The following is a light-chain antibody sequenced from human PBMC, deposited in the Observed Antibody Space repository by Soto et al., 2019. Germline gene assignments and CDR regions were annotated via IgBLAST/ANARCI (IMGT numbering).Light chain of an antibody. V-gene: IGLV2-14*01. CDR3: SSYTSSSTRV. Sequence: QSVLTQPASVSGSPGQSITISCTGTSSDVGGYNYVSWYQQHPGKAPKLMIYEVSNRPSGVSNRFSGSKSGNTASLAISGLQAEDEADYYCSSYTSSSTRVFGTGTQVTV. J-gene: IGLJ1*01. CDR1: SSDVGGYNY. CDR2: EVS.